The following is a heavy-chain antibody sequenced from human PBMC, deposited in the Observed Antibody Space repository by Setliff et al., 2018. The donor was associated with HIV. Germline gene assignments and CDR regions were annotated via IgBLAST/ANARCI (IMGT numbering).Heavy chain of an antibody. CDR3: ARAIAGGGSYWKFDY. CDR2: ISAYSGNT. J-gene: IGHJ4*02. V-gene: IGHV1-2*02. Sequence: ASVKVSCKASGYTFTGYYVHWVRQAPGQGLEWMAWISAYSGNTKYAQKFQDRVTMTRDTSISTAYMELSRLTSDYTAVYYCARAIAGGGSYWKFDYWGQGTLVTVSS. D-gene: IGHD1-26*01. CDR1: GYTFTGYY.